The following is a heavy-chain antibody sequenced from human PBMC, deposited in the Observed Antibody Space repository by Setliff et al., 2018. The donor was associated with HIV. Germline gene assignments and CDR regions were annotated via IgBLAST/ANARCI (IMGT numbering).Heavy chain of an antibody. CDR1: GYTLAGYC. J-gene: IGHJ6*03. CDR3: ARVPVSRYYYYMDV. D-gene: IGHD6-13*01. Sequence: ASVKVSCKASGYTLAGYCMHWVRQAPGQGLEWMGWINPNSGGTTYTQGRVTMTTDTSTSTAYMELRSLRSGDTAVYYCARVPVSRYYYYMDVWGKGTTDTVS. CDR2: INPNSGGT. V-gene: IGHV1-2*02.